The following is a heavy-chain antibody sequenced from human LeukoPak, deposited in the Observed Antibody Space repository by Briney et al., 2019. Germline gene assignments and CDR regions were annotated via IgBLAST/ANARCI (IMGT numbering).Heavy chain of an antibody. J-gene: IGHJ6*02. D-gene: IGHD1/OR15-1a*01. CDR2: ISGSGGST. CDR1: GFTFSSYA. Sequence: GGSLRLSCAASGFTFSSYAMSWVRQAPGKGLEWVSAISGSGGSTYYADSVKGRFTISRDNSKNTLYLQMNSLRAEDTAVYYCAREVGTTVNYYYHGKDVWGQGTTVTVSS. V-gene: IGHV3-23*01. CDR3: AREVGTTVNYYYHGKDV.